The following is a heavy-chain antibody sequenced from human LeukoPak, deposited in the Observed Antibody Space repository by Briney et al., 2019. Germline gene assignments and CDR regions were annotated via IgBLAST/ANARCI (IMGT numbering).Heavy chain of an antibody. CDR2: IYYSGNT. CDR3: AREKYGGSNDY. Sequence: SETLSLTCAVSGAFISGNYWSWIRQPPGKGLEWIGYIYYSGNTKYNPFLKSRVTIPVDTSKNQVSLRLSSVTAADRAMYYCAREKYGGSNDYWGQGTLVTVSS. V-gene: IGHV4-59*01. D-gene: IGHD1-26*01. CDR1: GAFISGNY. J-gene: IGHJ4*02.